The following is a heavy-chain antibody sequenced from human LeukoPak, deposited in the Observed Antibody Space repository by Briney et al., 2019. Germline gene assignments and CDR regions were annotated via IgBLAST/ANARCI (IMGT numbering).Heavy chain of an antibody. V-gene: IGHV3-53*01. CDR1: GFAVSSSY. CDR2: IYNDGRT. CDR3: ARAFDHHFDY. D-gene: IGHD3-16*01. Sequence: GGSLRLSCAASGFAVSSSYMSWVRQAAGKGLEWVSYIYNDGRTFYADSVKGRFTISRDSSKNTLYLQMNSLRAEDTAVYYCARAFDHHFDYWGQGTLVTVSS. J-gene: IGHJ4*02.